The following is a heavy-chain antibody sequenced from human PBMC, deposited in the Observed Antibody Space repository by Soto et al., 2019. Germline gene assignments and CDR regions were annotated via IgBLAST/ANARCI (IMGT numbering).Heavy chain of an antibody. Sequence: EVQLLESGGGLVQHGESLRLSCAASGFTFSYYWMHWVRQAPGMGLVWVSRIHSDGSSTNYADSVKGRFTISRDNARNTLYLQMNSLRAEDTAVYYCARGDRGAFDLWGQGTVVTVSS. CDR3: ARGDRGAFDL. D-gene: IGHD1-26*01. CDR1: GFTFSYYW. V-gene: IGHV3-74*01. CDR2: IHSDGSST. J-gene: IGHJ3*01.